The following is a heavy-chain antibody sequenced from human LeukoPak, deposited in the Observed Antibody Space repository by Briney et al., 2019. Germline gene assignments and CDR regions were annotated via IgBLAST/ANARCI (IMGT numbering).Heavy chain of an antibody. CDR2: IIPIFGTA. CDR1: GGTFSSYA. Sequence: SVKVSCKASGGTFSSYAISWVRQAPGQGLEWMGGIIPIFGTANYAQKFQGRVTITTDESTSTAYMELSSLRSEDTAVYYCARDHRTRYDSSGYYGGLGYWGQGTLVTASS. D-gene: IGHD3-22*01. J-gene: IGHJ4*02. CDR3: ARDHRTRYDSSGYYGGLGY. V-gene: IGHV1-69*05.